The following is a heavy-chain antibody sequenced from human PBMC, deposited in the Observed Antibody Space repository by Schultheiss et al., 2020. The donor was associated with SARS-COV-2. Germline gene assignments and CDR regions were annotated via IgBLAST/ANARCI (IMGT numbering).Heavy chain of an antibody. CDR2: ISGSGGST. D-gene: IGHD2-8*02. CDR1: GFTFSSYD. CDR3: ARDLMSGETVLVAIDY. V-gene: IGHV3-23*01. J-gene: IGHJ4*02. Sequence: GGSLRLSCGASGFTFSSYDMHWVRQAPGKGLEWVSAISGSGGSTYYADSVKGRFTISRDNSKNTLYLQMNSLRVEDTAVYYCARDLMSGETVLVAIDYWGQGTLVTVSS.